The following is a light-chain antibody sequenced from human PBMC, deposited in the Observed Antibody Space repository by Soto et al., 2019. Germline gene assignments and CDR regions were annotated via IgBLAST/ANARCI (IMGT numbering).Light chain of an antibody. V-gene: IGLV2-23*02. J-gene: IGLJ1*01. Sequence: QSALTQPASVSGSPGQSITISCTGTSSDVGLYDLVSWYQQHPGKAPKLVMFEFTKRPSGVSDRFSGSKSGNTASLTISGLQAEDEADYYCCSNGIRPYVFGTGTKLTVL. CDR1: SSDVGLYDL. CDR2: EFT. CDR3: CSNGIRPYV.